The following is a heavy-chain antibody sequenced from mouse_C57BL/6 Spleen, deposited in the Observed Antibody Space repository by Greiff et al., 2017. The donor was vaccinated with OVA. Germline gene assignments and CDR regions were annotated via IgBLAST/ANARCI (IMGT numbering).Heavy chain of an antibody. CDR3: VGAYYYGSSPSYAMDY. Sequence: EVQLVESGGGLVQPKGSLKLSCAASGFTFNTYAMHWVRQAPGKGLEWVARIRSKSSNYATSYADSVKDRVTISRDDSQSILYLQMNNLKTEDTAMYYCVGAYYYGSSPSYAMDYWGQGTSVTVSS. V-gene: IGHV10-3*01. D-gene: IGHD1-1*01. J-gene: IGHJ4*01. CDR1: GFTFNTYA. CDR2: IRSKSSNYAT.